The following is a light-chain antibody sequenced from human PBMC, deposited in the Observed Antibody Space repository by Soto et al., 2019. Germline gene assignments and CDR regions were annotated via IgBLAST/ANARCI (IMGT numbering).Light chain of an antibody. Sequence: EIVLTQSPGTLSLSPGERATLAGRASQSVSSSYLAWYQQKPGQAPRLLIYGASSRATGIPDRFSGSGSGTDFTLTISRLEPEDFAVYYCQQYGSSPYTLGQGTKLEIK. CDR1: QSVSSSY. CDR3: QQYGSSPYT. J-gene: IGKJ2*01. CDR2: GAS. V-gene: IGKV3-20*01.